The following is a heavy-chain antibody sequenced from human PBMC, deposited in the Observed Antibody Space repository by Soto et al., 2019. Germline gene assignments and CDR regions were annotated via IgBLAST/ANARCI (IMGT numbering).Heavy chain of an antibody. J-gene: IGHJ6*02. CDR3: ARGEDLTDYYYYGMDV. D-gene: IGHD1-26*01. CDR2: IDTSGNT. Sequence: SETLSLTCTVSVDSITTYYWILIRQPAGKGLEWIGRIDTSGNTNYNPSLKSRVTMSVDTSKNQFSLKLSSVTAADTAVYYCARGEDLTDYYYYGMDVWGQGTTVTVSS. V-gene: IGHV4-4*07. CDR1: VDSITTYY.